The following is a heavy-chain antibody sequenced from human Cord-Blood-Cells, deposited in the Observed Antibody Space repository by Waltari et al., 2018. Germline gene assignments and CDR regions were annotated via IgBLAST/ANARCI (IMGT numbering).Heavy chain of an antibody. V-gene: IGHV4-34*01. Sequence: QVQLQQWGAGLLKPSETLSLTCAVYGGSFSRYYWSWIRQPPGKGLEWIGEINHSGSTNYNPSLKSRVTISVDTSKNQFSLKLSSVTAADTAVYYCARTTGEGDYWGQGTLVTVSS. J-gene: IGHJ4*02. D-gene: IGHD7-27*01. CDR1: GGSFSRYY. CDR2: INHSGST. CDR3: ARTTGEGDY.